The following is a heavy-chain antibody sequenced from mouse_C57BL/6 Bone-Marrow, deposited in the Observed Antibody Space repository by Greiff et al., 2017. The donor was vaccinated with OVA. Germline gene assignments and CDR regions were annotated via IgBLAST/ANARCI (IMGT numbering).Heavy chain of an antibody. J-gene: IGHJ1*03. V-gene: IGHV2-9-1*01. CDR1: GFSLTSYA. CDR2: IWPGGGT. CDR3: ARPLYYWYFDV. D-gene: IGHD1-1*01. Sequence: VKVVESGPGLVAPSQSLSITCTVSGFSLTSYAISWVRQPPGKGLEWLGVIWPGGGTNYNSALKSRLSISKDNSKSQVFLKMNSLQTDDTARYYCARPLYYWYFDVWGTGTTVTVSS.